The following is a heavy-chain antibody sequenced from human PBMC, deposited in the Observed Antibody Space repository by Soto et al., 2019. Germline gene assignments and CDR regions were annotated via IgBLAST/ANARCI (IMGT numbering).Heavy chain of an antibody. Sequence: EVQLLESGGGLVQPGGSLRLSCAASGFTFSSYAMSWVRQAPGKGLEWVSGIGGSGAGTNYADSVKGRFTIPGDNSKNALYLQMSSLRAEDTAVYYCARGGGIAVAGTHLDYCGQGTLVTVSS. CDR2: IGGSGAGT. D-gene: IGHD6-19*01. CDR3: ARGGGIAVAGTHLDY. CDR1: GFTFSSYA. J-gene: IGHJ4*02. V-gene: IGHV3-23*01.